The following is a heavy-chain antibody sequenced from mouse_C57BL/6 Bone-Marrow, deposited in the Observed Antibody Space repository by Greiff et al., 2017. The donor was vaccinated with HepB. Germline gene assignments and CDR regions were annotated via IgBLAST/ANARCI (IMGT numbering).Heavy chain of an antibody. CDR2: IRSKSSNYAT. J-gene: IGHJ3*01. CDR3: VRGGGLRAWFAY. V-gene: IGHV10-3*01. D-gene: IGHD2-4*01. CDR1: GFTFNTYA. Sequence: EVQGVESGGGLVQPKGSLKLSCAASGFTFNTYAMHWVRQAPGKGLEWVARIRSKSSNYATYYADSVKDRFTISRDDSQSMLYLQMNNLKTEDTAMYYCVRGGGLRAWFAYWGQGTLVTVSA.